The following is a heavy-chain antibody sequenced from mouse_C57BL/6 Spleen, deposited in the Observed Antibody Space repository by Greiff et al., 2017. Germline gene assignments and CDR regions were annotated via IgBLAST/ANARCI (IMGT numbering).Heavy chain of an antibody. V-gene: IGHV1-59*01. CDR1: GYTFTSYW. CDR3: ARGGGSPYAMDY. CDR2: IDPSDSYT. J-gene: IGHJ4*01. D-gene: IGHD1-1*01. Sequence: QVQLQQPGAELVRPGTSVKLSCKASGYTFTSYWMHWVKQRPGQGLEWIGVIDPSDSYTNYNQKFKGKATVTVDTSSSTAYMQLSSLTSEDSAVYYCARGGGSPYAMDYWGQGTSVTVSS.